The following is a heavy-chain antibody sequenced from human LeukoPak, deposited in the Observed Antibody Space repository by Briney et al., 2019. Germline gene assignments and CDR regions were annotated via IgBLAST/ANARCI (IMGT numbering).Heavy chain of an antibody. V-gene: IGHV3-23*01. D-gene: IGHD1-1*01. CDR3: AKGQELDDGVFDS. J-gene: IGHJ4*02. CDR1: GFTFSRIA. Sequence: GGSLRLSCAASGFTFSRIAMTWVRQAPEKGLEWVSTIRSNGDTAYNADSVRGRFAISRDNSKNALFLQMNSLRVEDTAIYYCAKGQELDDGVFDSWGQGTLVTVSS. CDR2: IRSNGDTA.